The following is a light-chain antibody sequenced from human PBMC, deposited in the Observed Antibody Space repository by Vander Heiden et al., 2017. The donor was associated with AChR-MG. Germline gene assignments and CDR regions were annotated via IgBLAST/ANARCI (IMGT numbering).Light chain of an antibody. CDR3: QSYDSSLSGSRV. J-gene: IGLJ1*01. V-gene: IGLV1-40*01. CDR1: SSNIGAGYD. CDR2: GNS. Sequence: QSVLTQPPSVSGAPGQRVTISCTGSSSNIGAGYDGHWYQRLPGTAPKLLIYGNSNRPSGVPDRFSGSKSGTSASLAITGLQAEDEADYYCQSYDSSLSGSRVFGTGTKVTVL.